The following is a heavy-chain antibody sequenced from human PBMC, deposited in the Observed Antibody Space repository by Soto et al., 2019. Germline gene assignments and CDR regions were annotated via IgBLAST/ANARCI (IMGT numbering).Heavy chain of an antibody. CDR3: ARTLPPIDY. J-gene: IGHJ4*02. CDR2: ISAYNGNT. Sequence: QVQLVQSGAXXXKPGASVXXXXKASGYTFSSYGISWVRQAPGQGLEWMGWISAYNGNTNYAQKLQGRVTMTTDTSTSTAYMELRSLRSDDTAVYYCARTLPPIDYWGQGTLVTVSS. D-gene: IGHD1-26*01. CDR1: GYTFSSYG. V-gene: IGHV1-18*01.